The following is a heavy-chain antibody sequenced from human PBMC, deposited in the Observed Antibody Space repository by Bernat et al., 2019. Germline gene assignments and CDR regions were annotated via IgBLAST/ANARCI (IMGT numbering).Heavy chain of an antibody. CDR1: GFTFSLYG. CDR3: ATLAYGYDSSAQNLGDY. V-gene: IGHV3-33*01. J-gene: IGHJ4*02. D-gene: IGHD3-22*01. CDR2: IWYDGSPK. Sequence: VQLLESGGGVVQPGRSLRLSCAASGFTFSLYGMHWVRQAPGKGLEWMAVIWYDGSPKYYADSVRGRFTISRDNSKNMLYLQMNSLRAEDTALYYCATLAYGYDSSAQNLGDYWGQGTLVTVSS.